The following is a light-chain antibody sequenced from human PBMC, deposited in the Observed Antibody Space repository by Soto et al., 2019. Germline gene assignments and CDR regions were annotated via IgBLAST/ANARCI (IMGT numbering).Light chain of an antibody. CDR1: SSDVGGYNY. J-gene: IGLJ1*01. V-gene: IGLV2-14*01. CDR2: EVS. Sequence: QSALTQPASVSGSPGQSITISCTGTSSDVGGYNYVSWYQQHPGKAPKLMIYEVSNRPSGVSNRFSGSKSGNTASLTISGLQAEDEADYYCSSYTSSSTPYVFATGTKLPS. CDR3: SSYTSSSTPYV.